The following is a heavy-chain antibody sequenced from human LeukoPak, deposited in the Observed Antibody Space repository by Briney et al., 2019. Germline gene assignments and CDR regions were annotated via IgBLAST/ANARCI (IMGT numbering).Heavy chain of an antibody. Sequence: GGSLRLSCSTSGFTFGDYAMSWVRQAPGKGLEWVGFIQAKAYGGATKYAASVNGRFSISRDDTQSIANLQMNDLKTEDTAVYYCTRAPHPRCSSSGCYLDYWGQGTLVTVSS. CDR1: GFTFGDYA. J-gene: IGHJ4*02. V-gene: IGHV3-49*04. CDR2: IQAKAYGGAT. D-gene: IGHD2-2*01. CDR3: TRAPHPRCSSSGCYLDY.